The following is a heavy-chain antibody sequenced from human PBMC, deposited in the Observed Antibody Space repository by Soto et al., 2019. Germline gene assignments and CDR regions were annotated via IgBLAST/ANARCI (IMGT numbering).Heavy chain of an antibody. CDR3: ARDPRFGSSSSNGDY. CDR1: GDSISSGDYY. Sequence: SETLSLTCTVSGDSISSGDYYWSWIRQPPGKGLEWIGDIHYSGTTHYNPSLKSRATISVDTSRNQFSLKLRSVTAADTAVYYCARDPRFGSSSSNGDYWGQGILVTAPQ. D-gene: IGHD6-6*01. V-gene: IGHV4-30-4*01. CDR2: IHYSGTT. J-gene: IGHJ4*02.